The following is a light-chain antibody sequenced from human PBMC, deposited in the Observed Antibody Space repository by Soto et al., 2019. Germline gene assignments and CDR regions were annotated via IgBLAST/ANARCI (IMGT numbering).Light chain of an antibody. J-gene: IGLJ1*01. CDR2: YNN. CDR3: AAWDASLSACV. CDR1: DSNIGSNS. Sequence: QSVLTQPPSASGTAGQVVTISCSGGDSNIGSNSVYWYQHLPRMAPKLLIYYNNQRPSGVPDRFSGSRSGTSASLAIVGRRSEDEAVYYCAAWDASLSACVFGNGTKVTVL. V-gene: IGLV1-47*02.